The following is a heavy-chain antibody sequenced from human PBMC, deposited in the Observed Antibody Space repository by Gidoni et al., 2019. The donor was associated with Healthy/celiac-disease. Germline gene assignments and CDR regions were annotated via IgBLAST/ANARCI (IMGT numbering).Heavy chain of an antibody. CDR2: IYSGGST. Sequence: EVQLVETGGGLIQLGGSMRLSCAASGFTVSSNYMSWVRQAPGKGLEWVSCIYSGGSTYYGDSVKGRFTISRDNSKNTLYLQMNSLRAEDTAVYYCARDRGMDVWGKGTTVTVSS. CDR3: ARDRGMDV. J-gene: IGHJ6*04. V-gene: IGHV3-53*02. CDR1: GFTVSSNY.